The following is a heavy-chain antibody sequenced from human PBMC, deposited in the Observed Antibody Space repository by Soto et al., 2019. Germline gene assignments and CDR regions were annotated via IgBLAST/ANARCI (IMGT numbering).Heavy chain of an antibody. CDR2: VFHTGRT. V-gene: IGHV4-31*03. Sequence: QVVLQESGPGLLKPSQTLSLTCTVSGESLSGGVDYWSWIRQSSGGGLEWIGYVFHTGRTSYNPSLKSRVTISADTSKNQFSLRLTSLTAADTAVYYFAKTTAGRGYFDPWGHGSPVTASS. J-gene: IGHJ4*01. CDR1: GESLSGGVDY. CDR3: AKTTAGRGYFDP. D-gene: IGHD4-17*01.